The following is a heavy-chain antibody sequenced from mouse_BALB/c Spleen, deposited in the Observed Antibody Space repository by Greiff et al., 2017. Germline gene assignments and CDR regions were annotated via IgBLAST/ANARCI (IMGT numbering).Heavy chain of an antibody. Sequence: VMLVESGPGLVAPSQSLSITCTASGFSLTGYGVNWVRQRPGKGLEWLGMIWGDGSTDYNSALKSRLSISKDNSNSQVFLNMNSLQTDDTARYYCARDGGNYYFAYWGQGTLVTVSA. CDR3: ARDGGNYYFAY. V-gene: IGHV2-6-7*01. J-gene: IGHJ3*01. D-gene: IGHD2-1*01. CDR2: IWGDGST. CDR1: GFSLTGYG.